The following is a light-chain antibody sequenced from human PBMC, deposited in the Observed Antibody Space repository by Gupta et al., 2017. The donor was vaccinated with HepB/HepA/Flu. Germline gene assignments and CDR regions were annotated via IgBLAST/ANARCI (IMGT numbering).Light chain of an antibody. Sequence: DIQMTQSPSSLSPSVGDRVTITCRASQGISNDLGWFQQKPGKAPKRLIYAAFSLQSGVPSRCSGSGSGTEFTLTISSLQPEDSATYYCLQHNSFPHTFGQGTKLEIK. CDR3: LQHNSFPHT. J-gene: IGKJ2*01. V-gene: IGKV1-17*01. CDR1: QGISND. CDR2: AAF.